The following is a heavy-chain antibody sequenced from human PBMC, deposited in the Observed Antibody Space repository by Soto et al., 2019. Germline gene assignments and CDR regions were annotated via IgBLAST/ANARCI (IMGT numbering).Heavy chain of an antibody. CDR1: GFTFSSYW. CDR2: INSDGSST. Sequence: EVQLVESGGGLVQPGGSLRLSCAASGFTFSSYWMHWVRQAPGKGLVWVSRINSDGSSTSYADSVKGRFTISRDNAKNTLYLQMNSLRAEDTAVYYCARDHNIRTMVRGVTRSTYYYYYYMDVWGKGTTVTVSS. V-gene: IGHV3-74*01. J-gene: IGHJ6*03. D-gene: IGHD3-10*01. CDR3: ARDHNIRTMVRGVTRSTYYYYYYMDV.